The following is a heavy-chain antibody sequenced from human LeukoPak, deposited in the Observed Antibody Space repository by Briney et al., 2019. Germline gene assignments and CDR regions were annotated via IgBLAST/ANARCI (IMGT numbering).Heavy chain of an antibody. J-gene: IGHJ4*02. D-gene: IGHD2-21*02. CDR2: IYPDDSET. V-gene: IGHV5-51*01. Sequence: GESLKISCKGSGDSSTKYWIAWVRQMPGKGLEWMGIIYPDDSETHYSPSFQGQVTISADKSISTAYLQWSSLTASDTGMFYCARLASLTAPGKATGQRYFDFWGQGTLVSVSS. CDR3: ARLASLTAPGKATGQRYFDF. CDR1: GDSSTKYW.